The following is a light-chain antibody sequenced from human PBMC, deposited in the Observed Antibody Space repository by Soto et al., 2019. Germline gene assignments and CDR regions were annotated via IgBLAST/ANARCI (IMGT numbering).Light chain of an antibody. J-gene: IGKJ1*01. CDR1: QSVSSNY. CDR3: QQYDTSPWT. Sequence: EIVLTQSPATLSVSPGERATLSCRASQSVSSNYLAWYQQKPGQSPRFLIYGASNRASGISDRFSGSGSGTDFTLTIYRLEPEDFAVYYCQQYDTSPWTFGQGTKVDIK. V-gene: IGKV3-20*01. CDR2: GAS.